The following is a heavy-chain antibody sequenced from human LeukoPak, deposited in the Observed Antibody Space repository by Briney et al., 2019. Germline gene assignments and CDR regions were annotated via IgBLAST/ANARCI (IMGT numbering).Heavy chain of an antibody. Sequence: SETLSLTCAVSGGSFSGYSWSWIRQPPGKGLEWIGEINHSGSTNYNPSLKSRVTISVDTSKNQFSMKLSSVTAADTAVYYCARGRYCSSTSCYKRVFDYWGQGTLVTVSS. CDR2: INHSGST. V-gene: IGHV4-34*01. CDR3: ARGRYCSSTSCYKRVFDY. D-gene: IGHD2-2*01. J-gene: IGHJ4*02. CDR1: GGSFSGYS.